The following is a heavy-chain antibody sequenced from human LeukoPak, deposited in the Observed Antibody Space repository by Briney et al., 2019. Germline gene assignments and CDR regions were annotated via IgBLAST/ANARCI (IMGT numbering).Heavy chain of an antibody. CDR2: IYHDWTS. CDR1: GFSISKGFY. CDR3: ARDVSWDESFQR. V-gene: IGHV4-38-2*02. D-gene: IGHD1-26*01. Sequence: SETLSLTCTVAGFSISKGFYWDWVRQPPGKGLEFIASIYHDWTSHCNPSLESRATIAVDTSRNQFSLNLASVTAADTAVYYCARDVSWDESFQRWGQGTLVTVSS. J-gene: IGHJ1*01.